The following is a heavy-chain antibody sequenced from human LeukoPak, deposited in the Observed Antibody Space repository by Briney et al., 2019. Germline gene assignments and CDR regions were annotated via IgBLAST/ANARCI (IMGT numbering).Heavy chain of an antibody. D-gene: IGHD3-10*01. CDR1: GFTFSNYW. CDR3: AKDLLRDRWFGES. V-gene: IGHV3-7*01. Sequence: GGSLRLSCAASGFTFSNYWMSWVRQAPGKGLEWVANIKQDGSEKYYVDSVKGRFTISRDNAKNSLYLQMNSLRAEDTAVYYCAKDLLRDRWFGESWGQGTLVTVSS. CDR2: IKQDGSEK. J-gene: IGHJ5*02.